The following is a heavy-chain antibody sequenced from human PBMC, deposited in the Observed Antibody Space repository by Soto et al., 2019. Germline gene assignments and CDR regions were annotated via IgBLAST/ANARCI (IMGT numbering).Heavy chain of an antibody. CDR2: IKQDGSEK. D-gene: IGHD2-2*01. J-gene: IGHJ6*02. Sequence: GGSLRLSCAASGFTFSSYWMSWVRQAPGKGLEWVVNIKQDGSEKYYVDSVKGRFTISRDNAKNSLYLQMNSLRAEDTAVYYCAREDFHCSSTSCYYYYGMDVWGQGTTVTVSS. V-gene: IGHV3-7*01. CDR1: GFTFSSYW. CDR3: AREDFHCSSTSCYYYYGMDV.